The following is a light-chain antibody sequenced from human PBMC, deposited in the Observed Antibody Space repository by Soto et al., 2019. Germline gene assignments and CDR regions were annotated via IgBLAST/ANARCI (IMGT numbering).Light chain of an antibody. J-gene: IGLJ2*01. CDR1: SSDVGGYNY. Sequence: QSALTQPHSASGSPGQSVTISCTGTSSDVGGYNYVSWYQQHPGKAPKVMMSEVSKRPSGVPDRFSGAKSGNTASLTVSGLEAEDEAEYYGSPYGGTNSPKVVGGGTKVTVL. V-gene: IGLV2-8*01. CDR3: SPYGGTNSPKV. CDR2: EVS.